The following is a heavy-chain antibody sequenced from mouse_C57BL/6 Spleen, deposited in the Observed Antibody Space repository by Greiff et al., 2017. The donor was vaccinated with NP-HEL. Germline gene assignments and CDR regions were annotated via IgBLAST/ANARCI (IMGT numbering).Heavy chain of an antibody. J-gene: IGHJ4*01. V-gene: IGHV1-82*01. CDR3: ARYQIYYGNYDAMDY. D-gene: IGHD2-1*01. Sequence: VQLQQSGPELVKPGASVKISCKASGYAFSSSWMNWVKQRPGKGLEWIGRIYPGDGDTNYNGKFKGQSTLTADKSSSTTYMQLSSLTAEDSAVYFFARYQIYYGNYDAMDYWGQGTSVTVSS. CDR2: IYPGDGDT. CDR1: GYAFSSSW.